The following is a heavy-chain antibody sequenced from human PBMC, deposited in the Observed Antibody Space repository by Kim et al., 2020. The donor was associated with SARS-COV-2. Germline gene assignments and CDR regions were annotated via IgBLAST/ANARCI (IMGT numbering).Heavy chain of an antibody. CDR3: AREGSIAARPYYFDY. D-gene: IGHD6-6*01. Sequence: SVKGRFTISRDNAKNSLYLQMNSLRAEDTAVYYCAREGSIAARPYYFDYWGQGTLVTVSS. V-gene: IGHV3-48*03. J-gene: IGHJ4*02.